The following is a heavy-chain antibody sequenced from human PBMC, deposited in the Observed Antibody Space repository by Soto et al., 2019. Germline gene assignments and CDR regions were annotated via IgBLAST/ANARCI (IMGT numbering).Heavy chain of an antibody. V-gene: IGHV3-23*01. CDR1: GFICSSYD. CDR2: ILVDGRT. Sequence: GGSLRLSCAASGFICSSYDMSWVRQAPGKGLEWVSTILVDGRTFYVDSVKGRFTISRDSSQNTVYLQMNSLTAGDTALYYCAKATATGGGAFDICGQGTMVAVSS. J-gene: IGHJ3*02. D-gene: IGHD2-8*02. CDR3: AKATATGGGAFDI.